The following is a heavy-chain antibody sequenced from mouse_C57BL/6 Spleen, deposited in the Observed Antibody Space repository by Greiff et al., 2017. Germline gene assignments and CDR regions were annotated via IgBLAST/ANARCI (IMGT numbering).Heavy chain of an antibody. V-gene: IGHV1-64*01. CDR2: LHPNSGST. D-gene: IGHD2-3*01. Sequence: QVQLQQPGAELVKPGASVKLSCKASGYTFTSYWMHWVKQRPGQGLAWIGMLHPNSGSTNYNEKFKSKATLTVDKSSSTAYMQLSSLTSEDSAVYYCARYDGYYPYYWGQGTSVTVSS. CDR1: GYTFTSYW. J-gene: IGHJ4*01. CDR3: ARYDGYYPYY.